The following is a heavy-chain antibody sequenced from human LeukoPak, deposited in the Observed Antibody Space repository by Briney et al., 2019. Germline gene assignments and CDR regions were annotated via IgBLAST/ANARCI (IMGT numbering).Heavy chain of an antibody. CDR1: GYTFTSYG. CDR2: ISAYNGNT. Sequence: VASVKVSCKASGYTFTSYGISWVRQAPGQGLEWVGWISAYNGNTNYAQKLQGRVTMTTDTSTSTAYMELRSLRSDDTAVYYCARGFWFGDSKWFGPWGQGTLVTVSS. D-gene: IGHD3-10*01. CDR3: ARGFWFGDSKWFGP. V-gene: IGHV1-18*01. J-gene: IGHJ5*02.